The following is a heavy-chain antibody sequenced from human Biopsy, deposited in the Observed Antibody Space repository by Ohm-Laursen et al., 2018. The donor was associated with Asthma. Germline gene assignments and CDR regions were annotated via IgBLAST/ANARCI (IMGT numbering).Heavy chain of an antibody. D-gene: IGHD5-12*01. CDR3: ARGYSGSDRIVYYYSGLEV. Sequence: SVKVSCKASGDFFSNYAISWVRQAPGQGLEWMGGLIPVLGTPDHAQMFEGRVTITADESTSTAYMELSSLSSEDTAVYYCARGYSGSDRIVYYYSGLEVWGQGTTVTVS. J-gene: IGHJ6*02. CDR1: GDFFSNYA. V-gene: IGHV1-69*13. CDR2: LIPVLGTP.